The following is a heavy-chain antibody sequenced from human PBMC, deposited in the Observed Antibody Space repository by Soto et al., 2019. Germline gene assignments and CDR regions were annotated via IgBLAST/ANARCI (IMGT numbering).Heavy chain of an antibody. D-gene: IGHD3-22*01. V-gene: IGHV1-24*01. CDR1: GYTLTELS. J-gene: IGHJ4*02. Sequence: ASVKVSCKVSGYTLTELSMHWVRQAPGKGLEWMGGFDPEDGETIYAQKFQGRVTMTEDTSTDTAYMELSSLRSEDTAVYYCATAPSYYYDSSGYYLFWGQGTLVTVSS. CDR3: ATAPSYYYDSSGYYLF. CDR2: FDPEDGET.